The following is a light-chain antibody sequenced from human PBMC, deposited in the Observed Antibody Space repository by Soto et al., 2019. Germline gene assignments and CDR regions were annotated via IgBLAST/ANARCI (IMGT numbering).Light chain of an antibody. CDR3: AAWDDSLIWV. V-gene: IGLV1-44*01. Sequence: QSVLTKPPSASGTPGQRVTISCSGSSSNIGSNTVNWYQQIPGTAPKLLIYSNNQRPSGVPDRFSGSKSGTSASLAISGLQSEDEADYYCAAWDDSLIWVFGGGTKLTVL. J-gene: IGLJ3*02. CDR1: SSNIGSNT. CDR2: SNN.